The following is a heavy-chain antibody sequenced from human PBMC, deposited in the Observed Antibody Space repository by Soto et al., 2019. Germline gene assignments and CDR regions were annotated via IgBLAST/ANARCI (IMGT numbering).Heavy chain of an antibody. CDR1: GFTFSSYA. CDR2: ISGSGGST. V-gene: IGHV3-23*01. CDR3: AKRGFWSGSYYYYGMDV. J-gene: IGHJ6*02. D-gene: IGHD3-3*01. Sequence: GESLKISCAASGFTFSSYAMSWVRQAPGKGLEWVSAISGSGGSTYYADSVKGRFTISRDNSKNTLYLQMNSLRAEDTAVYYCAKRGFWSGSYYYYGMDVWGQGTTVTVSS.